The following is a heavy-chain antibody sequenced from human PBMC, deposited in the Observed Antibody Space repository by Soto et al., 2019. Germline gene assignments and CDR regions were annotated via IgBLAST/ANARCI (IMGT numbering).Heavy chain of an antibody. V-gene: IGHV3-48*03. CDR2: ISSSGSTI. Sequence: EVQLVESGGGLVQPGGSLRLSCVASGFTFSSYEMNWVRQAPGKGLEWVSYISSSGSTIYYADSVKGRFTISRDNAKNSLYLQMNSLRAEDTAVYYCARDRCSSTSCYTVYYYYYGMDVWGQGTTVTVSS. CDR3: ARDRCSSTSCYTVYYYYYGMDV. D-gene: IGHD2-2*02. J-gene: IGHJ6*02. CDR1: GFTFSSYE.